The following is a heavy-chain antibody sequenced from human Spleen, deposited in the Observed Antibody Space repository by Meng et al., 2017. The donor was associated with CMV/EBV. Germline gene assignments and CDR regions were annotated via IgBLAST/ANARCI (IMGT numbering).Heavy chain of an antibody. V-gene: IGHV3-72*01. D-gene: IGHD2-2*03. Sequence: GGSLRLSCAASGFTFRNAWMTWVRQAPGKGLEWVGRIRNKPNGYTTFYAASVKGRFTISRDDSQNSLYLQMNSLKTEDSAVYYCTTGYCTSATCTPAYWGQGTLVTVSS. J-gene: IGHJ4*02. CDR2: IRNKPNGYTT. CDR1: GFTFRNAW. CDR3: TTGYCTSATCTPAY.